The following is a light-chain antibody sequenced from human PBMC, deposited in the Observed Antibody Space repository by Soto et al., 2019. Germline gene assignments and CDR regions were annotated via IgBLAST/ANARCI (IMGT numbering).Light chain of an antibody. Sequence: QSALTQPPSASASPGQSVAISCTGSSSDVGGYNYVSWYQQHPGKAPQLMIYEVTKRPSGVPDRFSGTKSGNTASLTVSGLQTEDEADYYCTSYAGSNNVYVFGTGTKLTVL. V-gene: IGLV2-8*01. CDR2: EVT. J-gene: IGLJ1*01. CDR1: SSDVGGYNY. CDR3: TSYAGSNNVYV.